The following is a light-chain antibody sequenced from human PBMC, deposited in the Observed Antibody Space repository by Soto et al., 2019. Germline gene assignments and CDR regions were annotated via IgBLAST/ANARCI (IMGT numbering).Light chain of an antibody. CDR3: QQYYSSPRT. J-gene: IGKJ1*01. CDR2: SAS. Sequence: EIVITQSPATLSVSPGERATLSCRASQSVSNNLAWYQQKPGQAPKLLIHSASTRESGVPDRFSGSGSGTDFTLTISSLQAEDVAVYYCQQYYSSPRTFGQGTKGGYQ. V-gene: IGKV3-15*01. CDR1: QSVSNN.